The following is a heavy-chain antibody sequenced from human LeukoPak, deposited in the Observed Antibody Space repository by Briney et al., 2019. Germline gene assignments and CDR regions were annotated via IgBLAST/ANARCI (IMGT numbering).Heavy chain of an antibody. J-gene: IGHJ4*02. Sequence: TSETLSLTCTVSGGSISSYYWSWIRQPPGKGLEWIGYIYYSGSTNYNPSLKSRVTISVDTSKNQFSLKLSSVTAADTAVYYCARHPPMIVVDPYYFDYWGQGTLVTVSS. V-gene: IGHV4-59*08. CDR2: IYYSGST. D-gene: IGHD3-22*01. CDR3: ARHPPMIVVDPYYFDY. CDR1: GGSISSYY.